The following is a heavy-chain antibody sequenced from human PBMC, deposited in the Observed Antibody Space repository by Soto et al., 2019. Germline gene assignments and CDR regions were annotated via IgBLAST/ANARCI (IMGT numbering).Heavy chain of an antibody. D-gene: IGHD3-10*01. Sequence: QVQLQESGPGLVKPSETLSLTCTVSGGSITNYYCSWFRQPPGKGLEWIGYINYDGYSAYNLSLKRRVTLSMDASTTQFSLMLESVTATDTAVYYCARHGFGPLHGRVDVWGPGTTVIISS. CDR3: ARHGFGPLHGRVDV. CDR1: GGSITNYY. CDR2: INYDGYS. V-gene: IGHV4-59*08. J-gene: IGHJ6*02.